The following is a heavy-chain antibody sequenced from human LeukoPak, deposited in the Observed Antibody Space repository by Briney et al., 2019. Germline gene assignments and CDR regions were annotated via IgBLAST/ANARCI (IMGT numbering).Heavy chain of an antibody. J-gene: IGHJ5*02. CDR1: GGSISSSSYY. CDR2: IYYSGST. Sequence: PSETLSLTCTVSGGSISSSSYYWGWIRQPPGKGLEWIGSIYYSGSTYYNPSLKSRVTISVDTSKNQFSLKLSSVTAADTAVYYCARGGEWFDPWSQGTLVTVSS. V-gene: IGHV4-39*01. D-gene: IGHD2-15*01. CDR3: ARGGEWFDP.